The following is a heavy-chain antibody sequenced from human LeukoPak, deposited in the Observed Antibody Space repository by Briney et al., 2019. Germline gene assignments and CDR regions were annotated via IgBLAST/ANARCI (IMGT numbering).Heavy chain of an antibody. CDR2: INHSGST. Sequence: SETLSLTCAVYGGSFSGYYWSWIRQPPGKGLEWIGEINHSGSTNYNPSLKSRVTISLDTSKNQFSLKLSSRTAADKAVYYCGRLWSRYSYGTIDYWGQGTLVTVSS. CDR1: GGSFSGYY. CDR3: GRLWSRYSYGTIDY. D-gene: IGHD5-18*01. J-gene: IGHJ4*02. V-gene: IGHV4-34*01.